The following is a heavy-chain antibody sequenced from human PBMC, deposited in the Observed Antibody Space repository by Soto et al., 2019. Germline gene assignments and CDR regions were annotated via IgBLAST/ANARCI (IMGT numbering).Heavy chain of an antibody. CDR1: GDSVSSNSAA. CDR2: TYYRSKWYN. CDR3: AREGGMITFGGVWNRFDP. Sequence: SQTLSLTCAISGDSVSSNSAAWNWIRQSPSRGLEWLGRTYYRSKWYNDYAVSVKSRITINPDTSKNQFSLQLNSVTPEDTAVYYCAREGGMITFGGVWNRFDPWGQGTLVTVSS. D-gene: IGHD3-16*01. J-gene: IGHJ5*02. V-gene: IGHV6-1*01.